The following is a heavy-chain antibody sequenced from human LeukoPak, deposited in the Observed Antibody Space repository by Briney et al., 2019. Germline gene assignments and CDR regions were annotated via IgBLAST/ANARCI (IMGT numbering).Heavy chain of an antibody. CDR2: IYPGDFDT. J-gene: IGHJ4*02. D-gene: IGHD5-24*01. CDR1: GYSFTSYW. Sequence: GESLKISCKGFGYSFTSYWIGWVRQMPGKSLEWMGIIYPGDFDTRYSPSFEGQVTISADKSISTAYLQWNSLKASDTAMYFCARGNGYNSPYLDFWGQGTLVTVSS. V-gene: IGHV5-51*01. CDR3: ARGNGYNSPYLDF.